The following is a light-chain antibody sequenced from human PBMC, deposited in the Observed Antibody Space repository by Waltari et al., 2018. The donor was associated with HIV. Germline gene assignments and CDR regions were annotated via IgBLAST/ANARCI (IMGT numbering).Light chain of an antibody. J-gene: IGLJ2*01. CDR3: ATWDDSLSVVV. Sequence: QSVLTQPPSASGTPGQRVTISCSGSSSNIGSNYVYWYQQRPGTAPKRLIYRNNQRPSGVPDRFSGSKSGTSASRAISGLRSEDEADYYCATWDDSLSVVVFGGGTKLTVL. CDR1: SSNIGSNY. CDR2: RNN. V-gene: IGLV1-47*01.